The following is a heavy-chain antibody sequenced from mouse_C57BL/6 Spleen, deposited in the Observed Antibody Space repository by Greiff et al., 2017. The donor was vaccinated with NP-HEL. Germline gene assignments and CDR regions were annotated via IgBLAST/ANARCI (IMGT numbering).Heavy chain of an antibody. Sequence: QVQLQQPGAELVRPGTSVKLSCKASGYTFTSYWMHWVKQRPGQGLEWIGVIDPSDSYTNYNQKFKGKATLTVDTSSSTAYMQLSSLTSEDSAVYYCARFGGYDDGYYFDYWGQGTTLTVSS. D-gene: IGHD2-2*01. J-gene: IGHJ2*01. CDR3: ARFGGYDDGYYFDY. CDR2: IDPSDSYT. CDR1: GYTFTSYW. V-gene: IGHV1-59*01.